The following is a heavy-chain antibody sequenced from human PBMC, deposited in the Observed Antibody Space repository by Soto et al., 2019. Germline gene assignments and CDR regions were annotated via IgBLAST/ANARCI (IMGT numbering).Heavy chain of an antibody. V-gene: IGHV4-38-2*01. Sequence: ASETLSLTCAVSGHSVIGDFYLVLIRHSPGKGLEWIGSVFPSGNTYYNPSFKSRVAIATDTAKNQVSLQVTSVTDADTALYYCVAYTASRNWFDPWGQGTLVTVSS. J-gene: IGHJ5*02. CDR3: VAYTASRNWFDP. D-gene: IGHD2-2*01. CDR1: GHSVIGDFY. CDR2: VFPSGNT.